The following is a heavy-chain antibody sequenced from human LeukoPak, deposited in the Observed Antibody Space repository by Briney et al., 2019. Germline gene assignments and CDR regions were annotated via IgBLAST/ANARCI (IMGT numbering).Heavy chain of an antibody. CDR3: AKDPEIAARPRNYFDY. V-gene: IGHV3-30*02. Sequence: PGGSLRLSCAASGFTFSSYGMHWVRQAPGKGLEWVAFIRYDGSNKYYADSVKGRFTISRDNSKNTLYLQMNSLRAEDTAVYYCAKDPEIAARPRNYFDYWGQGTLVILSS. J-gene: IGHJ4*02. CDR2: IRYDGSNK. D-gene: IGHD6-6*01. CDR1: GFTFSSYG.